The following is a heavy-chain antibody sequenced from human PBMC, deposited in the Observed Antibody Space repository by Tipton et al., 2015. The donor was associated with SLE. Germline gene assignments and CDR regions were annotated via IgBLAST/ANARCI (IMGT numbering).Heavy chain of an antibody. CDR2: ISWNSGNI. Sequence: SLRLSCAASGFTFDDYAMHWVRQAPGKGLEWVSCISWNSGNIGYADSVRGRFTISRDNAKNSLYLQMNSLRPEDTALYYCARDLKIYASRGWGMDVWGQGTTVTVSS. V-gene: IGHV3-9*01. CDR1: GFTFDDYA. J-gene: IGHJ6*02. D-gene: IGHD3-22*01. CDR3: ARDLKIYASRGWGMDV.